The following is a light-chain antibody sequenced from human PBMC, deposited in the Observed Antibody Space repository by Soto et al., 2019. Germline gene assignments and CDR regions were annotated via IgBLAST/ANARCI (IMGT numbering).Light chain of an antibody. Sequence: EVVLTQSPATLSVSPGDRATLSCRASQSVSRNLAWYQQKPGQAPRLLTYGASTRASGVQARFSGSRSPTEFTMSISSLQSDDVAVYYCQQYGDWPPETFGQGTKLEI. CDR2: GAS. V-gene: IGKV3-15*01. J-gene: IGKJ2*01. CDR1: QSVSRN. CDR3: QQYGDWPPET.